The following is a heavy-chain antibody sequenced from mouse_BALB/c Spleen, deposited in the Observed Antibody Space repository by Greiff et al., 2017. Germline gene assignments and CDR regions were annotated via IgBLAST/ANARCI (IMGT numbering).Heavy chain of an antibody. J-gene: IGHJ2*01. CDR3: ARVLRNYFDY. Sequence: DVKLVESGGGLVKPGGSLKLSCAASGFTFSSYAMSWVRQSPEKRLEWVAEISSGGSYTYYPDTVTGRFTISRDNAKNTLYLEMSSLRSEDTAMYYCARVLRNYFDYWGQGTTLTVSA. D-gene: IGHD1-1*01. V-gene: IGHV5-9-4*01. CDR1: GFTFSSYA. CDR2: ISSGGSYT.